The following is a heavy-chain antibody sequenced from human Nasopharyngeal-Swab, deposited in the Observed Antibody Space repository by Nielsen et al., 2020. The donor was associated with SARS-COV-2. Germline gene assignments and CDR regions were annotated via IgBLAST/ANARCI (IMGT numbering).Heavy chain of an antibody. J-gene: IGHJ6*02. Sequence: WIRQPPGTGLEWIGYIYYSGSTNYNPSLKSRVTISVDTSKNQFSLKLSSVTAADTAVYYCARGYSSSYFSYYYYGLDVWGQGTTVTVSS. D-gene: IGHD6-6*01. V-gene: IGHV4-59*01. CDR2: IYYSGST. CDR3: ARGYSSSYFSYYYYGLDV.